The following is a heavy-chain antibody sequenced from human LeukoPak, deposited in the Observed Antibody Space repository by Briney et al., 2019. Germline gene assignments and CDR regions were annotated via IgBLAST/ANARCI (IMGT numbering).Heavy chain of an antibody. J-gene: IGHJ6*03. CDR1: GGSINFYY. D-gene: IGHD3-10*01. CDR3: AREGGHYSGSGSNYYYMDV. CDR2: IYDSGNT. V-gene: IGHV4-59*01. Sequence: SETLSLTCTVSGGSINFYYWSWIRQPPGKGLEWIGDIYDSGNTNYNPSLKSRVTISVDTSKNQFSLKLSSVTAADTAVYYCAREGGHYSGSGSNYYYMDVWGKGTTVTVSS.